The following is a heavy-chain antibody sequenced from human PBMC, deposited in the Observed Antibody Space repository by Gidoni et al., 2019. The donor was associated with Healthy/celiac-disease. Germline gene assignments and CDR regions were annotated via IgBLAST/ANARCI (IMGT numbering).Heavy chain of an antibody. V-gene: IGHV3-30-3*01. CDR1: GFPFSSYA. CDR2: ISYDGSNK. CDR3: ATLGHNWGGAFDI. J-gene: IGHJ3*02. D-gene: IGHD7-27*01. Sequence: QVQLVESGGGVVQPGRSLRLSCAASGFPFSSYAMHWVRQAPGKGLEWVAVISYDGSNKYYADSVKGRFTISRDNSKNTLYLQMNSLRAEDTAVYYCATLGHNWGGAFDIWGQGTMVTVSS.